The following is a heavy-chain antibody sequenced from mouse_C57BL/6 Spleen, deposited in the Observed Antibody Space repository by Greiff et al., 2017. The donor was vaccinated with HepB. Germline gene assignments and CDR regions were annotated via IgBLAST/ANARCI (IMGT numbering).Heavy chain of an antibody. CDR3: ARPYYGSSSRFAY. D-gene: IGHD1-1*01. V-gene: IGHV5-17*01. CDR1: GFTFSDYG. Sequence: EVQLVESGGGLVKPGGSLKLSCAASGFTFSDYGMHWVRQAPEKGLEWVAYISSGSSTIYYADTVKGRFTISRDNAKNTLFLQMTSLRSEDTAMYYCARPYYGSSSRFAYWGQGTLVTVSA. J-gene: IGHJ3*01. CDR2: ISSGSSTI.